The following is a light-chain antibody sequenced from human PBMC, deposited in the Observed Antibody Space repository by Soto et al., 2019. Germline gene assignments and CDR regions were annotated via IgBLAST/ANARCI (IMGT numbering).Light chain of an antibody. CDR3: AAWDDNLYGVV. V-gene: IGLV1-47*01. J-gene: IGLJ2*01. Sequence: QSVLTQPPSASGPPGQRVTICCSGGSSNIGSNYVFWYQHLPGTAPKLLIYSNNQRPSGVPDRFSGSKSGTSASLAISGLRSEDDTDYYCAAWDDNLYGVVFGGGTKLTVL. CDR1: SSNIGSNY. CDR2: SNN.